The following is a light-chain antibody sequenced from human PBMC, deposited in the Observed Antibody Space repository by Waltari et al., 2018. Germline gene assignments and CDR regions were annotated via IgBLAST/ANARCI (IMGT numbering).Light chain of an antibody. V-gene: IGKV3-11*01. CDR1: QRVSRY. CDR2: DAS. J-gene: IGKJ1*01. Sequence: EIVLTQSPATLSLSPGERATLSCRASQRVSRYLAWYQQKPGQAPRLLIYDASNRATGIPARFSGSGSGTDFTLTISSLGPEDFAVYYCQQRSNWPPTFGQGTKVEIK. CDR3: QQRSNWPPT.